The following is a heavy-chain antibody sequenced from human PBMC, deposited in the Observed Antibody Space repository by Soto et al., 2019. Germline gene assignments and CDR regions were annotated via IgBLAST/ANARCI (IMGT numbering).Heavy chain of an antibody. CDR3: ATAGGDYYDSSGYSPYNWFDP. D-gene: IGHD3-22*01. J-gene: IGHJ5*02. CDR2: IIPIFGTA. Sequence: ASVKVSCKASGGTFSSYAISWVRQAPGQGLEWMGGIIPIFGTANYAQKFQGRVTITADESTSTAYMELSSLRSEDTAVYYCATAGGDYYDSSGYSPYNWFDPWGQGTLVTVSS. V-gene: IGHV1-69*13. CDR1: GGTFSSYA.